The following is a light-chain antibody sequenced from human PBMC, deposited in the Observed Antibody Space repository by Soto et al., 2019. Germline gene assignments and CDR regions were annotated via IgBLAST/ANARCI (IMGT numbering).Light chain of an antibody. CDR2: TTP. J-gene: IGKJ1*01. Sequence: DIHLTQSPSTLSASVGARITITCRASQGISRWLAWYQQKPGKAPKLLIYTTPSLESGVPSRFSGSGSGTEFTLTISSLQPDDFATYYCQHYKDYSWTFGQGTKVEIK. CDR3: QHYKDYSWT. V-gene: IGKV1-5*03. CDR1: QGISRW.